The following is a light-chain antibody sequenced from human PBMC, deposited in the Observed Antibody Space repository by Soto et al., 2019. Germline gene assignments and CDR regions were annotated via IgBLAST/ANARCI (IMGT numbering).Light chain of an antibody. V-gene: IGKV2-28*01. CDR3: MQALQTRT. J-gene: IGKJ1*01. CDR1: QSLLHSNGYNY. CDR2: LGS. Sequence: DIVMTQSPLSLPVTPGEPASISCRSSQSLLHSNGYNYLDRYLQKPGQSPQLLIYLGSYRASGVPDRFSGSGSGTDFTLKISRVEAEDVGVYYCMQALQTRTFGQGTKVDI.